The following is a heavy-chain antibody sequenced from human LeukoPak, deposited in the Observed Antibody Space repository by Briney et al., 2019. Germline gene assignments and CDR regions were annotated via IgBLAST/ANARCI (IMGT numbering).Heavy chain of an antibody. D-gene: IGHD2-21*02. CDR1: GFTVSSNY. Sequence: PGGSLRLSCAASGFTVSSNYMSWVRQAPGKGLEWVSVIYSGGSTYYADSVKGRFTISRDNSKNTLYLQMNSLRAEDTAVYYCARTLVVTANQYNFDYWGQGTLVTVSS. CDR2: IYSGGST. J-gene: IGHJ4*02. CDR3: ARTLVVTANQYNFDY. V-gene: IGHV3-53*01.